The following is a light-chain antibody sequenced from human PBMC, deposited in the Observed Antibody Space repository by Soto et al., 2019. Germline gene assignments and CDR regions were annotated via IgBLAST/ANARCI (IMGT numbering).Light chain of an antibody. J-gene: IGKJ1*01. Sequence: DIQMTQSPSTLSASVGDRVTITCRASQTINSWLAWYQQKPGKAPRLLIYDASSLESGDPSRFSGSGSGTEFTLTISSLQPDDFATYYCQQYSSYWTFGQGTKVDIK. CDR2: DAS. CDR3: QQYSSYWT. CDR1: QTINSW. V-gene: IGKV1-5*01.